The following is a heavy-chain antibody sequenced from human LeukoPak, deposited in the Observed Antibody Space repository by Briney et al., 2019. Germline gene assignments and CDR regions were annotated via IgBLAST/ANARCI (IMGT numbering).Heavy chain of an antibody. V-gene: IGHV3-48*01. CDR1: GFTFSSYG. D-gene: IGHD3-16*01. CDR3: ARRGDTPTIGDH. Sequence: GGSLRLSCAASGFTFSSYGMNWVRQAPGKGLEWLSYLSNTGNIHYAQSVKGRFTISRDNAKNSLYLQMDGLRAEDTAVYYCARRGDTPTIGDHWGQGILVTVAS. CDR2: LSNTGNI. J-gene: IGHJ4*02.